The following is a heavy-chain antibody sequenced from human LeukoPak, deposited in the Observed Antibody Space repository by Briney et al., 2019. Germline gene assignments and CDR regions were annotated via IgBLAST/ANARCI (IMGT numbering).Heavy chain of an antibody. CDR3: FYYSMDV. J-gene: IGHJ6*03. CDR2: IKSKTDGGTP. V-gene: IGHV3-15*01. Sequence: LEWIGRIKSKTDGGTPDYAAPVKGRFTISRDDSQNTLYLQMNSLKTEDTAAYYCFYYSMDVWGXGTTX.